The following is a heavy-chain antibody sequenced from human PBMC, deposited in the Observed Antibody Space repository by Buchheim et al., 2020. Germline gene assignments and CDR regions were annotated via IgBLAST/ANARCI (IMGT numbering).Heavy chain of an antibody. D-gene: IGHD6-19*01. CDR1: GFTFSNFA. Sequence: EVQLLESGGGLVHRGGSLRLSCAASGFTFSNFAMSWVRQAPGKGLEWVSTISGSGGSTYYAESVKGRFTISRDNSTNTLYLQMHVVRADDTAVFYCAKTPRGYSSGWYSDYWGQGTL. CDR3: AKTPRGYSSGWYSDY. V-gene: IGHV3-23*01. CDR2: ISGSGGST. J-gene: IGHJ4*02.